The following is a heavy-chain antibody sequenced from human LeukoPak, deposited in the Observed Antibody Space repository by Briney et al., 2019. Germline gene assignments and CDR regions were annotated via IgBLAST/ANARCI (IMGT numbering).Heavy chain of an antibody. V-gene: IGHV1-69*05. J-gene: IGHJ4*02. CDR1: GGTFSSYA. CDR2: IIPIFGTA. D-gene: IGHD3-9*01. Sequence: ASVKVSCKASGGTFSSYAISWVRQAPGQGLEWMGRIIPIFGTANYAQKLQGRVTITTDESTSTAYMELSSLRSEDTAVYYCASGYYDILTGATWGQGTLVTVSS. CDR3: ASGYYDILTGAT.